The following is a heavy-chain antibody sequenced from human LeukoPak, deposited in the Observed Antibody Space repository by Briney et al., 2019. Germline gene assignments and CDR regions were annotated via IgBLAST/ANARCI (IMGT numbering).Heavy chain of an antibody. J-gene: IGHJ4*02. CDR1: GYTFTGYY. CDR3: AKNPYEYYFDY. Sequence: ASVKVSCKASGYTFTGYYMHWVRQAPGQGLEWMGWINPNSGDTNYAQKFQGRVTMTRDTSIRTAYLELSGLRSDDTVVYYCAKNPYEYYFDYWGQGTLVTASS. D-gene: IGHD5-12*01. CDR2: INPNSGDT. V-gene: IGHV1-2*02.